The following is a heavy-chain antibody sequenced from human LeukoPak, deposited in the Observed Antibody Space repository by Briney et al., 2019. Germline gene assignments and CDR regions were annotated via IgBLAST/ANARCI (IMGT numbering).Heavy chain of an antibody. CDR1: GGSISSYY. D-gene: IGHD6-6*01. CDR2: IYYSGST. Sequence: SETLSLTCTVSGGSISSYYWSWIRQPPGKGLEWIGYIYYSGSTNYNPSLKSRVTISVDTSKNQFSLKLSSVTAADTAVYYCARDRGRVAARRWGLRPFDYYYMDVWGKGTTVTVSS. J-gene: IGHJ6*03. V-gene: IGHV4-59*12. CDR3: ARDRGRVAARRWGLRPFDYYYMDV.